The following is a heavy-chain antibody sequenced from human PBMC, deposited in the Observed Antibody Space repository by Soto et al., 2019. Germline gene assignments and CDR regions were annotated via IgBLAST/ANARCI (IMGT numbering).Heavy chain of an antibody. Sequence: GASVKVSCKASGGTFSSYAISWVRQAPGQGLEWMGIINPSGGSTSYAQKFQGRVTMTRDTSTSTVYMELSSLRSEDTAVYYCATNRLESGPFDYWGQGTLVTVSS. D-gene: IGHD1-1*01. V-gene: IGHV1-46*01. CDR3: ATNRLESGPFDY. J-gene: IGHJ4*02. CDR1: GGTFSSYA. CDR2: INPSGGST.